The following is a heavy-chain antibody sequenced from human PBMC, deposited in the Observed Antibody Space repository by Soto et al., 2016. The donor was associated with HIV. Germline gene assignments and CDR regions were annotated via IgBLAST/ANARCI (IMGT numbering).Heavy chain of an antibody. CDR2: IIPIFGTA. D-gene: IGHD6-19*01. CDR1: GGTFSSYA. V-gene: IGHV1-69*01. CDR3: ARVSSGWENYYYYYYMDV. Sequence: QVQLVQSGAEVKRPGSSVKVSCKASGGTFSSYAISWVRQAPGQGLEWMGGIIPIFGTANYAQKFQGRVTITADESTSTAYMELSSLRSEDTAVYYCARVSSGWENYYYYYYMDVWGKGTNGHRLL. J-gene: IGHJ6*03.